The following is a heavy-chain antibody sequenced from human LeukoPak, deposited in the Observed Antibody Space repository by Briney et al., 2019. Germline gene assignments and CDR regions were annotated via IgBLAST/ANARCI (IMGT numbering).Heavy chain of an antibody. V-gene: IGHV1-69*13. CDR2: IIPIFGTA. J-gene: IGHJ6*03. CDR1: GGTFSSYA. CDR3: ARTDIVVVPAATPYYYYMDV. Sequence: GASVKVSCKASGGTFSSYAISWVRQAPGQGLEWMGGIIPIFGTANYAQKFQGRVTITADESTSTAYMELSSLRSEDTAVYYCARTDIVVVPAATPYYYYMDVWGKGTTVAVSS. D-gene: IGHD2-2*01.